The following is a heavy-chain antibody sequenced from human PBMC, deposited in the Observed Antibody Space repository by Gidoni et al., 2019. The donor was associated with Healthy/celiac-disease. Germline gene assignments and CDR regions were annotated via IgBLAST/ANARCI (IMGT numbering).Heavy chain of an antibody. CDR1: GGSISSGDYY. D-gene: IGHD6-13*01. CDR3: ARDLRVAAAGTHAFDI. CDR2: LYYSGST. Sequence: QVQLQESGPGLGKPSQTLSLTCTVSGGSISSGDYYWSWIRQPPGKGLEWIGYLYYSGSTYSIPSLKSRVTISVDTSKNQFSLKLSSVTAADTAVYYCARDLRVAAAGTHAFDIWGQGTMVTVSS. J-gene: IGHJ3*02. V-gene: IGHV4-30-4*01.